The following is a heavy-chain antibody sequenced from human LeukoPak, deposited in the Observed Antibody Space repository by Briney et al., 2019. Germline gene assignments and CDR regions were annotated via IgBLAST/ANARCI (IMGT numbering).Heavy chain of an antibody. J-gene: IGHJ5*02. D-gene: IGHD4-17*01. V-gene: IGHV1-8*01. CDR3: ARVKPVPTVSFDP. Sequence: ASVKVSCKASGYTLSDYDINWVRQAPGQGLDYMGWINPNSLIPGYARKFRGRVTLTMDTSIRTAYMELTGLTYDDTAMYYCARVKPVPTVSFDPWGQGTLVTVSS. CDR2: INPNSLIP. CDR1: GYTLSDYD.